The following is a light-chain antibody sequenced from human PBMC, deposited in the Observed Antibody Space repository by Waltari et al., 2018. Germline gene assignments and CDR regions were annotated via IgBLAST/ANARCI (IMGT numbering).Light chain of an antibody. J-gene: IGKJ3*01. CDR2: AAS. Sequence: DIQMTQSPSSLSASIGDRVIISCRAGQDISSWLVWYQQKSDEAPKTLIYAASNLQSAVPSRFSGSGSGTQFSLTISSLQPEDFATYYCQHYDSYPPTFGPGTKVDHK. V-gene: IGKV1D-16*01. CDR1: QDISSW. CDR3: QHYDSYPPT.